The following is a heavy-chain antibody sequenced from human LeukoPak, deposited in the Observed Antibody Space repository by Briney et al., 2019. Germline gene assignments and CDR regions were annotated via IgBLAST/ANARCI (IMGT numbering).Heavy chain of an antibody. D-gene: IGHD5-18*01. J-gene: IGHJ4*02. CDR2: INPNSGDT. V-gene: IGHV1-2*02. CDR3: TRGGYTYAVDY. CDR1: GYTFTDYF. Sequence: ASVKVSCKASGYTFTDYFMHWVRQAPGQGLEWMGWINPNSGDTKYAQKFQGRVTMTRDTSISTASMELSRLTSDDTAVYYCTRGGYTYAVDYWGQGTLVTLSS.